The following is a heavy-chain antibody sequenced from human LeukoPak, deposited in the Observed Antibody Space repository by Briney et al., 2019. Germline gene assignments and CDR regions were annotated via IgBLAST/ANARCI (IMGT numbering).Heavy chain of an antibody. CDR3: AKTPKLIRGTPDY. J-gene: IGHJ4*02. Sequence: GRSLRLSCAASGFTFGSYAMTWVRQAPGKGLEWVSVISGGGGDANYADSAKGRFTISRDNSKNTLYLQMSSLRAEDTAIYYCAKTPKLIRGTPDYWGQGTLVIVSS. CDR2: ISGGGGDA. D-gene: IGHD3-10*01. CDR1: GFTFGSYA. V-gene: IGHV3-23*01.